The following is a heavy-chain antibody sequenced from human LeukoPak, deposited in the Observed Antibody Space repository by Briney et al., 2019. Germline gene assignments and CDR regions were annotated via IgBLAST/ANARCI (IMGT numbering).Heavy chain of an antibody. J-gene: IGHJ5*02. CDR3: ARGCRSTSCDLESDP. Sequence: PGGSLRLSCAASGFTFSSYEMNWVRQAPGKGLEWVSYISSSGSTIYYADSVKGRFTISRDNAKDSLYLQMNSLRAEDTAVYYCARGCRSTSCDLESDPWGQGTLVTVSS. D-gene: IGHD2-2*01. CDR1: GFTFSSYE. CDR2: ISSSGSTI. V-gene: IGHV3-48*03.